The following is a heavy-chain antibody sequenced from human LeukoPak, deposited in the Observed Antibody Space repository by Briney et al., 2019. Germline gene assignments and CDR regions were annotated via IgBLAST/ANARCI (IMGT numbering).Heavy chain of an antibody. D-gene: IGHD6-13*01. CDR3: ARSSRPGITQQLVRIDY. CDR1: GGSFSGYY. V-gene: IGHV4-34*01. CDR2: INHSRST. Sequence: SETLSLTCAVYGGSFSGYYWSWIRQPPGKGLEWIGEINHSRSTNYNPSLKSRVTISVDTSKNQFSLKLSSVTAAETAVYYCARSSRPGITQQLVRIDYWGQGTLVTVSS. J-gene: IGHJ4*02.